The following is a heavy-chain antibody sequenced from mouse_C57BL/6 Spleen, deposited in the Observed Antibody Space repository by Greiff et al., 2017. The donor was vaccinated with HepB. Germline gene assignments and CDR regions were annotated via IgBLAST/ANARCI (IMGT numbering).Heavy chain of an antibody. D-gene: IGHD1-3*01. J-gene: IGHJ1*03. CDR3: EWEEWYFDV. CDR2: IYPGDGDT. V-gene: IGHV1-82*01. CDR1: GYAFSSSW. Sequence: VQLQQSGPELVKPGASVKISCKASGYAFSSSWMNWVKQRPGKGLEWIGRIYPGDGDTNYNGKFKGKATLTADKSSSTAYMQLSSLTSEDSAVYFCEWEEWYFDVWGTGTTVTVSS.